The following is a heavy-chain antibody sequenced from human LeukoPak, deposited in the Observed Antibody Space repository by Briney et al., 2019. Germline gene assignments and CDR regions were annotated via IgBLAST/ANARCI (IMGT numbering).Heavy chain of an antibody. V-gene: IGHV1-69*04. D-gene: IGHD3-10*01. CDR3: ARDRWGYYGSGSYYNPPYYYYGMDV. CDR2: IIPILGIA. CDR1: GGTFSSYA. Sequence: SVKVSCKASGGTFSSYAISGVRQAPGQGLEWMGRIIPILGIANYAQKFQGRVTITADKSTSTAYMELSSLRSGDTAVYYCARDRWGYYGSGSYYNPPYYYYGMDVWGQGTTVTVSS. J-gene: IGHJ6*02.